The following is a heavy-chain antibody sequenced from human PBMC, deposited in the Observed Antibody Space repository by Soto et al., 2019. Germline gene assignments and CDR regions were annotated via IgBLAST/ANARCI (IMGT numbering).Heavy chain of an antibody. CDR3: ARGNLDV. Sequence: QVQVVESGGGVVQPGTSLRLSCAASAFTLSKFVMHWVRQAPGRGLEWVAVTSNDGSNTFYADSVKGRVTISRDNSKNTVYLQMNSLRTEDTAVYYCARGNLDVWGQGTTVTVSS. CDR2: TSNDGSNT. CDR1: AFTLSKFV. J-gene: IGHJ6*02. D-gene: IGHD1-7*01. V-gene: IGHV3-30-3*01.